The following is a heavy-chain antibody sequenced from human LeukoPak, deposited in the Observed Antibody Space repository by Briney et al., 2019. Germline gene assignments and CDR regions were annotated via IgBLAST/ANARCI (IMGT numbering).Heavy chain of an antibody. CDR2: INHSGST. Sequence: PSETLSLTCAVYGGSFSGYYWSWIRQPPGKGLEWIGEINHSGSTNYNLSLKSRVTISVGTSKNQFSLKLSSVTAADTAVYYCARGLRRITMIVVVAHYFDYWGQGTLVTVSS. CDR1: GGSFSGYY. CDR3: ARGLRRITMIVVVAHYFDY. V-gene: IGHV4-34*01. J-gene: IGHJ4*02. D-gene: IGHD3-22*01.